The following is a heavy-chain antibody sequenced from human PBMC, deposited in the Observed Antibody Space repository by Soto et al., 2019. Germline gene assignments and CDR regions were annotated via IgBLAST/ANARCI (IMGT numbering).Heavy chain of an antibody. CDR2: XXXSSSTI. CDR1: GFTFSSYS. J-gene: IGHJ4*02. CDR3: XXXXXXXXXXXXXQSDIRNDY. Sequence: EVQLVESGGGLVQPGGSLRLSCAASGFTFSSYSMNWVRQAPGKGLEWVSXXXSSSTIYYADSVKGRFTISRDNAKNSLYLXMNXXXXXXXXXXXXXXXXXXXXXXXXXQSDIRNDYGGQGTLVTVSS. V-gene: IGHV3-48*01. D-gene: IGHD2-15*01.